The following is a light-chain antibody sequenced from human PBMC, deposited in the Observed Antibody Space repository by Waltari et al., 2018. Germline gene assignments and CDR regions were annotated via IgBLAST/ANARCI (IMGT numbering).Light chain of an antibody. CDR3: QSYDSSLRGFYV. CDR1: RSHIRAGYC. V-gene: IGLV1-40*01. J-gene: IGLJ1*01. Sequence: QSVLTPPPSLSGAPGQRVTISCTGSRSHIRAGYCVQLYQQFPGTAPKLLIYDNTNRPSGVPARFSGSKSGTSASLAITGLQAEDEADYYCQSYDSSLRGFYVFGTGTKVTV. CDR2: DNT.